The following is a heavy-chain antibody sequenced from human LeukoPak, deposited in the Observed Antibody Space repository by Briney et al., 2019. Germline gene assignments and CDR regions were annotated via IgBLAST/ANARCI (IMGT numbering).Heavy chain of an antibody. D-gene: IGHD3-3*01. J-gene: IGHJ3*02. Sequence: WGSLRLSCAASGFTFSSYGMHWVRQAPGKGLEWVAFIRYDGSNKYYADSVKGRFTISRDNSKNSLYLQMNSLRAEDTAVYYCARSVLDDFWSGYPDAFDIWGQGTMVTVSS. CDR1: GFTFSSYG. CDR2: IRYDGSNK. V-gene: IGHV3-30*02. CDR3: ARSVLDDFWSGYPDAFDI.